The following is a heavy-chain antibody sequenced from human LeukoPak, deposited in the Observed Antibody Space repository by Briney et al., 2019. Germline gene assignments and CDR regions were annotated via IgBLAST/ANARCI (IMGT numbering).Heavy chain of an antibody. CDR2: IGIDSGNT. D-gene: IGHD5-24*01. J-gene: IGHJ4*02. V-gene: IGHV3-48*03. CDR1: GFTFSNYE. Sequence: GGSLRLSCAASGFTFSNYEMNWVRQAPGKGLEWISYIGIDSGNTNYADSVKGRFTISGDKAKNPLYLQMNSLRVEDTAVYYCARDYKYAFDNWGQGTLVTVSS. CDR3: ARDYKYAFDN.